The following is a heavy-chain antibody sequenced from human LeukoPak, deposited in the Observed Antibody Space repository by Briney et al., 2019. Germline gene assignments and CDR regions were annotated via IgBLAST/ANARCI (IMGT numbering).Heavy chain of an antibody. D-gene: IGHD6-13*01. V-gene: IGHV3-23*01. CDR3: ARAGYSSSWYSD. J-gene: IGHJ4*02. Sequence: GGSLRLSCAASGFTFSSYAMSWVRQAPGKGLEWVSGISGSGGNTYYADSVKGRFIISRDNSKNTLYLQMNSLRAEDTAVYYCARAGYSSSWYSDWGQGTLVTVSS. CDR2: ISGSGGNT. CDR1: GFTFSSYA.